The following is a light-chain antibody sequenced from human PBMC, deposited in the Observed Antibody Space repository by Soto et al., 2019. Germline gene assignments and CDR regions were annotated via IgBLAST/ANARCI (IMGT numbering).Light chain of an antibody. J-gene: IGLJ1*01. CDR2: LNSDGSH. CDR3: QTWGTGIHYD. CDR1: SGHSSYA. Sequence: QSVLTQSPSASASLGASVKLTCTLSSGHSSYAIAWHQQQPEKGPRYLMKLNSDGSHSKGDGIPDRFSGSSSGAERYLTISSLQSEDEADYYCQTWGTGIHYDFGTGTKVTVL. V-gene: IGLV4-69*01.